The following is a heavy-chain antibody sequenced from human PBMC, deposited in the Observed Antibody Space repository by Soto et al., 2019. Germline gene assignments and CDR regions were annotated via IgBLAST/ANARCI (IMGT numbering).Heavy chain of an antibody. CDR1: GFTFSSYW. D-gene: IGHD4-17*01. V-gene: IGHV3-7*01. Sequence: PGGSLRLSCAASGFTFSSYWMTWVRQAPGKGLERVANIKQDGSEKQYVDCVKGRFTISRDNTENSLYLQMNSLRAEDTAVYYCAKALLTTVTSPFGYWGQGTLVTVSS. CDR3: AKALLTTVTSPFGY. J-gene: IGHJ4*02. CDR2: IKQDGSEK.